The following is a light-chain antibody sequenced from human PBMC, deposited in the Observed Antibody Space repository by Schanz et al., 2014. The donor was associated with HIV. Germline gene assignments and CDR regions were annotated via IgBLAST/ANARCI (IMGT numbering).Light chain of an antibody. CDR1: SSDVGRHNY. J-gene: IGLJ3*02. CDR3: QSFDRSLSGSV. CDR2: DVS. Sequence: QSALTQPRSVSGSPGQSVTISCTGTSSDVGRHNYVSWYQQHPGKAPKVMIYDVSNRPSGVSNRFSGSKSGNTASLTISGLQAEDEADYFCQSFDRSLSGSVFGGGTKLTVL. V-gene: IGLV2-11*01.